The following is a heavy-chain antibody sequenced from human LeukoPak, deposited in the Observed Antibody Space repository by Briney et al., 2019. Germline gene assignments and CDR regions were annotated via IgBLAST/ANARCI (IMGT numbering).Heavy chain of an antibody. V-gene: IGHV3-23*01. D-gene: IGHD5-24*01. Sequence: GGSLRLSCAASGFTLSNAWMSWVRQAPGKGLDWVSLISSTGGNSYYADSVKGRFTISRDNSKDTLYLQMDSLRAEDTAIYYCARDIQLSTWGLGTKVTVSS. J-gene: IGHJ3*01. CDR1: GFTLSNAW. CDR3: ARDIQLST. CDR2: ISSTGGNS.